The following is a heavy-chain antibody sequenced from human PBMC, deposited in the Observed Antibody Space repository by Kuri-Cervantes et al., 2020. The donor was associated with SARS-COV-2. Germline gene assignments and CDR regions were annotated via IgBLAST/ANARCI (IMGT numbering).Heavy chain of an antibody. Sequence: SETLSLTCTASGYSISSGYYWGWIRQPPGKGLEWIGSIYHSGSTYYNPSLKSRVTISVDTSKNQFSLKLSSVTAADTAVYYCARPDFGGDAFDIWGQGTMVTVSS. CDR2: IYHSGST. CDR3: ARPDFGGDAFDI. CDR1: GYSISSGYY. V-gene: IGHV4-38-2*02. D-gene: IGHD2-21*01. J-gene: IGHJ3*02.